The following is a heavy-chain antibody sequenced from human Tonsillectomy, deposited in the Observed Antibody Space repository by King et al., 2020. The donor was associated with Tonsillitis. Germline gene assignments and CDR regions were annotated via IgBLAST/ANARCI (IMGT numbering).Heavy chain of an antibody. J-gene: IGHJ3*02. D-gene: IGHD2-2*01. CDR2: IVVGSGNT. CDR1: GFTFTSSA. CDR3: AATGDIVVVPAADDAFGI. V-gene: IGHV1-58*02. Sequence: QLVQSGPEVKKPGTSVKVSCKASGFTFTSSAMQWVRQARGQRLEWIGWIVVGSGNTNYAQKFQERVTITRDMSTSTAYMELSSLRSEDTAVYYCAATGDIVVVPAADDAFGIWGPGTMGTVSS.